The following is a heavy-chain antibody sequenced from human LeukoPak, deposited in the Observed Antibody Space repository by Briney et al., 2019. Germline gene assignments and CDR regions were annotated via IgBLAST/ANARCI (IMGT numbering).Heavy chain of an antibody. D-gene: IGHD2-15*01. Sequence: KASETLSLTCAVSGVSVSGYYWGWIRQPPGRGLEWIGYVYYSGSTNYNPSFKSRITISVDTSRNQFSLQLSSVTAADTAVYYCARIHRYCSGGACYVLDNWGQGTLVAVSS. CDR3: ARIHRYCSGGACYVLDN. CDR1: GVSVSGYY. V-gene: IGHV4-59*02. J-gene: IGHJ4*02. CDR2: VYYSGST.